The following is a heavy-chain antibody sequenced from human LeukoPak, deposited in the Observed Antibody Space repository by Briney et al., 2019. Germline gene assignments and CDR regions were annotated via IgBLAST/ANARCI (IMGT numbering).Heavy chain of an antibody. V-gene: IGHV4-61*01. J-gene: IGHJ5*02. CDR2: IYNGVNT. CDR1: GASFSSASY. D-gene: IGHD1-26*01. CDR3: ARSRAFNSGAFDP. Sequence: SETLSLTCTVSGASFSSASYWSWIRQPPGKGVEWIAHIYNGVNTNYNPSLKSRVTISVDTSKNQFSLRLNSVTAADAAVYYCARSRAFNSGAFDPWGQGSLVTVSS.